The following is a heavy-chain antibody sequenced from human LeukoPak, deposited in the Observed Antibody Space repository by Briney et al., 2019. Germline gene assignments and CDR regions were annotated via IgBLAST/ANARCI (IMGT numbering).Heavy chain of an antibody. CDR2: IQQEGSET. CDR3: ARDKVVGATYFDF. CDR1: GFTFSNYW. Sequence: PGGSLRLSCAASGFTFSNYWMSWVRQAPGKGLEWEANIQQEGSETYYVDSVKGRFTISRDNAKNSLYLQMNSLRAEDTAVYYCARDKVVGATYFDFWGHGTLVTVST. D-gene: IGHD1-26*01. V-gene: IGHV3-7*01. J-gene: IGHJ4*01.